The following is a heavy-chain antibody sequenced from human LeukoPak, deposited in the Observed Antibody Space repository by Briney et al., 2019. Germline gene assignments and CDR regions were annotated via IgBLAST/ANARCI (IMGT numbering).Heavy chain of an antibody. CDR2: ISGSGGST. J-gene: IGHJ4*02. Sequence: GGSLRLSCAASGFTFRRYAMSWVRQAPGKGLEWVSAISGSGGSTYYADSVKGRFTISRDNSKSTLYLQMNSLRAEDTAVYYCAKADLRGYSGYDHVEAIDYWGQGTLVTVSS. D-gene: IGHD5-12*01. CDR1: GFTFRRYA. V-gene: IGHV3-23*01. CDR3: AKADLRGYSGYDHVEAIDY.